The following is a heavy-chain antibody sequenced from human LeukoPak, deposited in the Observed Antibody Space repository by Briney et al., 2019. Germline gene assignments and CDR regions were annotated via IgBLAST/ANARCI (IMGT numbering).Heavy chain of an antibody. CDR1: GYSISSDYY. Sequence: SETLSLTCAVSGYSISSDYYWGRIRQPLGKGLEWIGSISHGGRTYYNPSFKSRVTTSVDTSKNEVSLKLSSVTAADTAVYYCAGIVGNIEVFDYWGQGTLVTVSS. CDR3: AGIVGNIEVFDY. D-gene: IGHD1-26*01. V-gene: IGHV4-38-2*01. CDR2: ISHGGRT. J-gene: IGHJ4*02.